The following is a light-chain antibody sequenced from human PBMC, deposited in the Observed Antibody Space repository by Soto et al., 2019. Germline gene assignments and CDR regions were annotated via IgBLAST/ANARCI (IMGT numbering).Light chain of an antibody. J-gene: IGKJ2*01. V-gene: IGKV3-11*01. CDR2: DTS. Sequence: ELVLTQSPATLSLSPGERATLSCRASQSVAGYLAWYQQKPGQGPRLLIYDTSNRATGAPPRFSGSGSGIDFTLTISSLEPEDFAIYYCQHRSNWRMYTFGQGTKLEIK. CDR1: QSVAGY. CDR3: QHRSNWRMYT.